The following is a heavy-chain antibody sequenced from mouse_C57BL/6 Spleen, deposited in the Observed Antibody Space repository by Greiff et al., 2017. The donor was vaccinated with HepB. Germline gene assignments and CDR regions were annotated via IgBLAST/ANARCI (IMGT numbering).Heavy chain of an antibody. D-gene: IGHD1-1*01. V-gene: IGHV1-39*01. CDR1: GYSFTDYN. CDR3: ARWGYGSSYSYYFDY. Sequence: EVHLVESGPELVKPGASVKISCKASGYSFTDYNMNWVKQSNGKSLEWIGVINPNYGTTSYNQKFKGKATLTVDQSSSTAYMQLNSLTSEDSAVYYCARWGYGSSYSYYFDYWGQGTTLTVSS. J-gene: IGHJ2*01. CDR2: INPNYGTT.